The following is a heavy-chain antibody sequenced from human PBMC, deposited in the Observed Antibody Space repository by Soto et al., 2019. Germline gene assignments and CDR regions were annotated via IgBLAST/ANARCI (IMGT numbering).Heavy chain of an antibody. J-gene: IGHJ6*02. CDR2: INPSGATT. CDR3: ASFDFWSGYSLSDYYYGMDV. D-gene: IGHD3-3*01. Sequence: GASVKVSCKASGYTFTSYYVHWVRQAPGQGLEWMGIINPSGATTTYAQKFQGRVTMTRDTSTSTVYMELSSLRSEDTAVYYCASFDFWSGYSLSDYYYGMDVWGQGTTVTVSS. V-gene: IGHV1-46*01. CDR1: GYTFTSYY.